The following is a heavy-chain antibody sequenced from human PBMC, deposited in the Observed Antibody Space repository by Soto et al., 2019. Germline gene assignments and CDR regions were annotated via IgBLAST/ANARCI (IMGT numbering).Heavy chain of an antibody. Sequence: PSETLSLTCTVSGGSISGYFWTWIRQPPEKGLEWIGYIYYSGSTNYNSSLRRRVTISVDTSKNQFSLKLSSVTAADSAVYYCARVRAGAPYYYDSTGFDHWGQGSLVTVSS. CDR3: ARVRAGAPYYYDSTGFDH. J-gene: IGHJ4*02. CDR1: GGSISGYF. V-gene: IGHV4-59*12. CDR2: IYYSGST. D-gene: IGHD3-22*01.